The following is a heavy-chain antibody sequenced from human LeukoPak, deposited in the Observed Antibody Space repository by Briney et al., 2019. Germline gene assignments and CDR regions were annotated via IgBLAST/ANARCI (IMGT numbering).Heavy chain of an antibody. CDR2: IYATGST. CDR1: GGSISSYF. Sequence: SETLSLTCTVSGGSISSYFWSWIRQPAGKGREYIGRIYATGSTTYNPSLKSRVTMSVDTSKNQFSLKLTSVTAADTALYYCARVMAGAAPWVFDYWGQGTLVTVSS. CDR3: ARVMAGAAPWVFDY. J-gene: IGHJ4*01. V-gene: IGHV4-4*07. D-gene: IGHD6-19*01.